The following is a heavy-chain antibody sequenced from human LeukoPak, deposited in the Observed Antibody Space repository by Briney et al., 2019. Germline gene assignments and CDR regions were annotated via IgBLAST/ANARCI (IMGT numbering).Heavy chain of an antibody. J-gene: IGHJ3*02. V-gene: IGHV3-30*02. Sequence: GGSLRLSCAASGFTFSSYGMHWVRQAPGKGLEWVAFIRYDGSNKYYADSVKGRFTISRDNSKNTLYLQMNSLRAEDTAVYYCAKKGCSSTSCQRGGAFDIWGQGTMVTVSS. D-gene: IGHD2-2*01. CDR1: GFTFSSYG. CDR3: AKKGCSSTSCQRGGAFDI. CDR2: IRYDGSNK.